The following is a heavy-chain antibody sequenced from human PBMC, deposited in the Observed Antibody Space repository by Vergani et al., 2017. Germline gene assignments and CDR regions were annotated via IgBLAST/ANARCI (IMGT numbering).Heavy chain of an antibody. CDR1: GFSLSTSGMC. J-gene: IGHJ6*03. D-gene: IGHD2-2*01. CDR2: IDWDDDK. CDR3: ERSLFVVPAFYYYYYMDV. Sequence: QVTLRESGPALVKPTQTLTLTCTFSGFSLSTSGMCVSWIRQPPGKALEWLALIDWDDDKYYSTSLKTRLTISKDTSKNQVVLTMTNMDPVDTATYYCERSLFVVPAFYYYYYMDVWGKGTTVTVSS. V-gene: IGHV2-70*01.